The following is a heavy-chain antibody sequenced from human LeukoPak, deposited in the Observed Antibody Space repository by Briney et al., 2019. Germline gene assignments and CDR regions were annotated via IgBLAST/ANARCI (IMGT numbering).Heavy chain of an antibody. CDR1: GFTFSDFY. V-gene: IGHV3-11*01. D-gene: IGHD6-6*01. Sequence: GGSLRLSCAASGFTFSDFYMTWIRQAPGKGLEWVSYISGSGSTIYYADSVKGRFTISRDNAKNSLYLQMNSLRAEDTAVYYCTRRIWIAAGFDPWGQGTLVTVSS. CDR2: ISGSGSTI. CDR3: TRRIWIAAGFDP. J-gene: IGHJ5*02.